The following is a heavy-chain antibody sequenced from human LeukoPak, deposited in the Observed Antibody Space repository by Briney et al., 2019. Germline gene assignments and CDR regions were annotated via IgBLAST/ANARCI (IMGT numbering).Heavy chain of an antibody. D-gene: IGHD3-3*01. Sequence: PSETLSLTCTVSGYSISSGYYLGWIRQPPGKGLEWIGSVYHSGSTYYNPSLKSRVTISVDTSKNQFSLKLPSVTAADTAVYYCARVGVDFWSGYYPPYYFDYWGQGTLVTVSS. V-gene: IGHV4-38-2*02. J-gene: IGHJ4*02. CDR1: GYSISSGYY. CDR3: ARVGVDFWSGYYPPYYFDY. CDR2: VYHSGST.